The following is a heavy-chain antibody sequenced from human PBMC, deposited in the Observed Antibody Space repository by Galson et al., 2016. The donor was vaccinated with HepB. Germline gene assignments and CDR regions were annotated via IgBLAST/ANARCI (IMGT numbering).Heavy chain of an antibody. Sequence: SVKVSCKASGYTFTGYYMHWVRQAPGQGLEWMGWINPIGGATHYAQKFQGWVTMTRDTSISTAYMELSRLKSDDTAVYYCARDGTSAWDYWGQGTLVTVSS. CDR1: GYTFTGYY. V-gene: IGHV1-2*04. CDR2: INPIGGAT. CDR3: ARDGTSAWDY. J-gene: IGHJ4*02. D-gene: IGHD6-19*01.